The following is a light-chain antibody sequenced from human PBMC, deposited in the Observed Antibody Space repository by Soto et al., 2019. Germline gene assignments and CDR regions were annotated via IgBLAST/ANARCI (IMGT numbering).Light chain of an antibody. CDR1: SSDVGGYNY. V-gene: IGLV2-14*01. Sequence: QSVLTQPASVSGSPGQSITISCTGTSSDVGGYNYVSWYQQHPGKAPKLMIYDVGNRPSGISNRFPGSKSGNTASLTISGLQAEDEADYYGSSYTSSGTSHYVFGTGTKVTV. CDR2: DVG. CDR3: SSYTSSGTSHYV. J-gene: IGLJ1*01.